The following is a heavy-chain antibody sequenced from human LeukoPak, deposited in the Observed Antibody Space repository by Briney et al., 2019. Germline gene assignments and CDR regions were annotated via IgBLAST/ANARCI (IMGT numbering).Heavy chain of an antibody. CDR1: GGSISSYY. Sequence: SETLSLTCTVSGGSISSYYWSWIRQPPGKGLEWIGYIYYSGSTNYNPSLKSRVSISVDTSKNQFSLKLSSVTAADTAVYYCAREGPVKKELNWFDPWGQGTLVTVSS. CDR3: AREGPVKKELNWFDP. D-gene: IGHD1-7*01. CDR2: IYYSGST. V-gene: IGHV4-59*01. J-gene: IGHJ5*02.